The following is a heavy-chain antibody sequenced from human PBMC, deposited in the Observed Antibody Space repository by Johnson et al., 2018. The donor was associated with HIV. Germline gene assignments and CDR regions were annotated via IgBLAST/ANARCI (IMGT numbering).Heavy chain of an antibody. Sequence: EKLVESGGGLVQPGGSLRLSCAASGFTFSSYAMSWVRQAPGKGLEWVSYISSSGSIMYYVDSVKGRFTISRDNAKNSLYLQMNSLRAEDTAVYYCAKDHPQMATIVGAFDIWGQGTMVTVSS. CDR3: AKDHPQMATIVGAFDI. CDR1: GFTFSSYA. CDR2: ISSSGSIM. D-gene: IGHD5-24*01. V-gene: IGHV3-48*04. J-gene: IGHJ3*02.